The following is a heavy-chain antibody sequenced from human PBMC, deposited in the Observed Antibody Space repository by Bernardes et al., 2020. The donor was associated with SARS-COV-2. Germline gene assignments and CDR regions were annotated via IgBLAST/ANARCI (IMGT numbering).Heavy chain of an antibody. Sequence: GGSLRLSCGASGFTFSRYWMTWVRQAPGKGLEWVANIKEDGSEKYYVDSVKGRFTISRDNAKNSLYLQMNSLRVEDTAVYYCARGRGGDYWGQGTLVTVSS. CDR3: ARGRGGDY. CDR2: IKEDGSEK. CDR1: GFTFSRYW. D-gene: IGHD3-16*01. J-gene: IGHJ4*02. V-gene: IGHV3-7*01.